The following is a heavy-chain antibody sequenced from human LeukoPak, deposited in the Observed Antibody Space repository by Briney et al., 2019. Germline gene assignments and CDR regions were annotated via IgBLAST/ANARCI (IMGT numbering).Heavy chain of an antibody. D-gene: IGHD6-6*01. CDR2: IYYSGST. CDR1: GGSISSSSYY. V-gene: IGHV4-39*01. CDR3: ARGGIAARLPDY. Sequence: PSETLSLTCTVSGGSISSSSYYWGWIRQPPGKGLEWIGSIYYSGSTYYNPSLKSRVTISVDTSKNQFSPKLSSVTAADTAVYYCARGGIAARLPDYWGQGTLVTVSS. J-gene: IGHJ4*02.